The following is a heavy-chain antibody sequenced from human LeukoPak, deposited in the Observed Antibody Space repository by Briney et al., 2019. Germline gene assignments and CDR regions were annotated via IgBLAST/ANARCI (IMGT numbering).Heavy chain of an antibody. V-gene: IGHV4-61*02. CDR2: IYTSGST. J-gene: IGHJ4*02. CDR1: GGSISSGSYY. CDR3: ARDGGSFFDY. D-gene: IGHD3-16*01. Sequence: PSQTLSLTCTVSGGSISSGSYYWSWIRQPAGKGLEWIGRIYTSGSTNYNPSLKSRVTISVDTSKNQFSLKLSSVTAADTAVYYCARDGGSFFDYWGQGTLVTVSS.